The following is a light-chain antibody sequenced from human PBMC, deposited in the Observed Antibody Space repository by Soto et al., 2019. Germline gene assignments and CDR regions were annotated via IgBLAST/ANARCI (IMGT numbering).Light chain of an antibody. CDR2: GAS. CDR3: QHYDSSPLT. J-gene: IGKJ4*01. V-gene: IGKV3-15*01. Sequence: MTQPPSFLSASPGDSVTLSCRASQSVSTNLAWYQQKPGQAPRLLMYGASTRATGIPARFSGSGSGTDFTLTISSLQPEDFAVYYCQHYDSSPLTFGGGTKVDIK. CDR1: QSVSTN.